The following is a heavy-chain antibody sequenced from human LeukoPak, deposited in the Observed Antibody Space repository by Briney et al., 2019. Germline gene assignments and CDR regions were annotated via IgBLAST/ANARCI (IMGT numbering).Heavy chain of an antibody. J-gene: IGHJ2*01. D-gene: IGHD3-22*01. CDR3: AKIRFYYDSSFDYWYFDL. Sequence: GGSLRLSCAASGFPFSSYAMGWVRQAPRKGLEWVSAITASSGGTYYADSVKGRFTISRDNSKNTLYLQINSLRAEDVAIYYCAKIRFYYDSSFDYWYFDLWGRGTLVTVSS. V-gene: IGHV3-23*01. CDR2: ITASSGGT. CDR1: GFPFSSYA.